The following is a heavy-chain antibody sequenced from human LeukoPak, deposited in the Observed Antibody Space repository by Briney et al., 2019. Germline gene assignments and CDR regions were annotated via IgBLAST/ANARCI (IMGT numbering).Heavy chain of an antibody. D-gene: IGHD6-13*01. CDR3: ARGGWSSSWYGYNWFDP. CDR2: INHSGST. J-gene: IGHJ5*02. Sequence: SETLSLTCAVYGGSFSGYYWSWIRQPLGKGLEWIGEINHSGSTNYNPSLKSRVTISVDTSKNQFSLKLSSVTAADTAVYYCARGGWSSSWYGYNWFDPWGQGTLVTVSS. CDR1: GGSFSGYY. V-gene: IGHV4-34*01.